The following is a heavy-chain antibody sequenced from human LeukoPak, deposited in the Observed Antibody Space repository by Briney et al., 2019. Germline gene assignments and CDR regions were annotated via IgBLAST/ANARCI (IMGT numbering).Heavy chain of an antibody. Sequence: PSETLSLTCTVSGGSISSYYWSWIRQPPGKGLEWIGYIYYSGSTNYNPSPKSRVTISVDTSKNQFSLKLSSVTAADTAVYYCARLILTGYSAEYYFDYWGQGTLVTVSS. CDR2: IYYSGST. CDR1: GGSISSYY. V-gene: IGHV4-59*08. D-gene: IGHD3-9*01. CDR3: ARLILTGYSAEYYFDY. J-gene: IGHJ4*02.